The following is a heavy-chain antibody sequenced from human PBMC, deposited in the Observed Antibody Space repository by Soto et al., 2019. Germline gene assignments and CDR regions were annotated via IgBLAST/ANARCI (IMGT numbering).Heavy chain of an antibody. V-gene: IGHV2-5*02. Sequence: GWIRQPPGKALEWLALIYGDDGERYTPSLKTRLTITKDTSKNQVVLTMTNMDPVDTATYYCAFFFSGKRRQTSLQHGLGIPAEPSSDL. CDR2: IYGDDGE. D-gene: IGHD6-13*01. CDR3: AFFFSGKRRQTSLQHGLGIPAEPSSDL. J-gene: IGHJ2*01.